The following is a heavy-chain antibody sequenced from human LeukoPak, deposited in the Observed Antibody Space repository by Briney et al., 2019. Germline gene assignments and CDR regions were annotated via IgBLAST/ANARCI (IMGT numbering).Heavy chain of an antibody. D-gene: IGHD5-24*01. CDR3: TRVGYIDEGIDY. J-gene: IGHJ4*02. Sequence: PGGSLRLSCAASGFTFSNFGMHWVRQAPGKGLEWVAVIWYDGSNKYHADSVKGRFTISRDNAKNSLYLQMNSLRAEDTAIYYCTRVGYIDEGIDYWGQGTLVTVSS. CDR2: IWYDGSNK. V-gene: IGHV3-33*03. CDR1: GFTFSNFG.